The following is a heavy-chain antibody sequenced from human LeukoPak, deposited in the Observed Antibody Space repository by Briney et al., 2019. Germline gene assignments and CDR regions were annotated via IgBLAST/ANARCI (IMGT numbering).Heavy chain of an antibody. Sequence: PGGSLRLSCAASGFTFSSYGMHWVRQAPGKGLEWVAFIRYDGSNKYYADSVKGRFTISRDNSKNTQYLQMNSLRAEDTAVYYCAKLGRRFLEWSDIDNWGQGTLVTVSS. D-gene: IGHD3-3*01. V-gene: IGHV3-30*02. CDR1: GFTFSSYG. CDR2: IRYDGSNK. J-gene: IGHJ4*02. CDR3: AKLGRRFLEWSDIDN.